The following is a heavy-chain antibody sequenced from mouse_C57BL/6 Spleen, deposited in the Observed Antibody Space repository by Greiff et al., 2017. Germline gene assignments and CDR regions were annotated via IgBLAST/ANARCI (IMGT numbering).Heavy chain of an antibody. Sequence: EVQVVESGPGLVKPSQSLSLTCSVTGYSITSGYYWNWIRQFPGNNLEWMGYIRYDGSTNYNPSLKNRTSTPRKTSRNLFVLKLNSVTAEDTATYCCASYYGRGYFDVWGTGTTVTVSS. D-gene: IGHD1-1*01. J-gene: IGHJ1*03. CDR3: ASYYGRGYFDV. CDR1: GYSITSGYY. CDR2: IRYDGST. V-gene: IGHV3-6*01.